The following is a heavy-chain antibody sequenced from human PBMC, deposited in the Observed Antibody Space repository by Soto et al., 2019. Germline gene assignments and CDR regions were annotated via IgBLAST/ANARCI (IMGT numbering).Heavy chain of an antibody. CDR1: GASLISGGYY. J-gene: IGHJ3*01. D-gene: IGHD6-6*01. CDR3: AREMHASIDVFDV. V-gene: IGHV4-31*03. CDR2: FYHTGKT. Sequence: QVQLQESGPGLVKPSQTLSLTCTVSGASLISGGYYWTWIRHHPGKGLEVIGYFYHTGKTYYNPSHESRLSSSGDTSKNHFSLTLTSVTAADTAVYYCAREMHASIDVFDVWGQGTVVTVSS.